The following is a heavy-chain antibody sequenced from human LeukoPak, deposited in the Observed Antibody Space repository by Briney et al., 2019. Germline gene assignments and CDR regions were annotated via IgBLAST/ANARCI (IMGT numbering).Heavy chain of an antibody. D-gene: IGHD2-2*01. Sequence: GGSLRLSCAASGFTFDDYAMHWVRQAPGKGLEWVSAISWNSGSIGYADSVKGRFTISRDNAKNSLYLQMNSLRAEDMALYHCAKGYCGSTSCHFAYWGQGTLVTVSS. CDR1: GFTFDDYA. J-gene: IGHJ4*02. V-gene: IGHV3-9*03. CDR2: ISWNSGSI. CDR3: AKGYCGSTSCHFAY.